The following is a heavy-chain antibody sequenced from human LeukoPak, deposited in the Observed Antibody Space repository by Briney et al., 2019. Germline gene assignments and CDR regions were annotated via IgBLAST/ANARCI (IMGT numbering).Heavy chain of an antibody. J-gene: IGHJ4*02. CDR3: ASALKRGSAGTLIDH. CDR1: GYTFTSYD. CDR2: MNPNSGNT. D-gene: IGHD6-13*01. Sequence: ASVKVPCKASGYTFTSYDINWVRQATGQGLEWMGWMNPNSGNTGYAQKFQGRVTMTRNTSISTAYMELSSLRSEDTAMYYCASALKRGSAGTLIDHWGQGTLVTVSS. V-gene: IGHV1-8*01.